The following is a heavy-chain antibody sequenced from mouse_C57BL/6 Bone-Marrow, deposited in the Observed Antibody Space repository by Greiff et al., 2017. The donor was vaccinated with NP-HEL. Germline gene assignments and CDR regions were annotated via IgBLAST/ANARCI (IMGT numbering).Heavy chain of an antibody. CDR3: ARHSEDSSGYGAWFAY. D-gene: IGHD3-2*02. Sequence: VKLVESGPGLVAPSPSLSITCTVSGFSLTSYGVHWVRQPPGTGLEWLVVIWSDGITTYNSALKSRLSISKDNPKSQVFLKMNSLQTDDKAMYYCARHSEDSSGYGAWFAYWGQGTLVTVSA. V-gene: IGHV2-6-1*01. CDR1: GFSLTSYG. J-gene: IGHJ3*01. CDR2: IWSDGIT.